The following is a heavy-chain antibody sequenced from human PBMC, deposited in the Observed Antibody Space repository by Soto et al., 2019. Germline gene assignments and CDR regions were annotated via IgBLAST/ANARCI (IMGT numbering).Heavy chain of an antibody. D-gene: IGHD2-15*01. CDR1: GYTFTGYF. Sequence: ASVKVSCKASGYTFTGYFMHWVRQAPGQGLEWMGWINPNRGDTRYAEMFQDRVVMTSDTSVTTVYMELSGLRFDDTAVYYCARRISTATIPFDYWGKGTRVTVSS. CDR3: ARRISTATIPFDY. V-gene: IGHV1-2*02. CDR2: INPNRGDT. J-gene: IGHJ4*02.